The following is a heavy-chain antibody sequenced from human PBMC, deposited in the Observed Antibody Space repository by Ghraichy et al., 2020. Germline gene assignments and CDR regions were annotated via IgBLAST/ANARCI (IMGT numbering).Heavy chain of an antibody. Sequence: SQTLSLTCTVSGGSISSYYWSWIRQPPGKGLEWIGYIYTSGSTNYNPSLKSRVTISVDTSKNQFSLKLSSVTAADTAVYYCARHFKMGGLDAFDIWGQGTMVTVSS. J-gene: IGHJ3*02. D-gene: IGHD3-16*01. V-gene: IGHV4-4*09. CDR2: IYTSGST. CDR3: ARHFKMGGLDAFDI. CDR1: GGSISSYY.